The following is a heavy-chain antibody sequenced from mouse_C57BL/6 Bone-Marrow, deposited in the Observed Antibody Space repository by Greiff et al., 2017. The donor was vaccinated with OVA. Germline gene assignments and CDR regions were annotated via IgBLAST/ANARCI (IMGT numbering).Heavy chain of an antibody. J-gene: IGHJ3*01. CDR1: GYTFTSYW. V-gene: IGHV1-69*01. D-gene: IGHD3-2*02. CDR2: IDPSDSYT. CDR3: ASGQLRLRGFAY. Sequence: QVQLQQPGAELVMPGASVKLSCKASGYTFTSYWMHWVKQRPGQGLEWIGEIDPSDSYTNYNQKFKGKSTLTVDKSSSTAYMQLSSLTSEDSAVYYCASGQLRLRGFAYWGQGTLVTVSA.